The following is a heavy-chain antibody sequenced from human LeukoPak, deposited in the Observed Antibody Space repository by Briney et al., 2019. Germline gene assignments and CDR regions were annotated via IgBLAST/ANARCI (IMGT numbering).Heavy chain of an antibody. J-gene: IGHJ6*02. CDR2: IYHSGST. D-gene: IGHD3-10*01. CDR3: ARVLGLWFGDLLYEFYGMDV. CDR1: GGSISSGGYY. Sequence: SETLCLTCTVSGGSISSGGYYWSRIRQPPGKGLEWVGYIYHSGSTYYNPSLKSRVTISVDKSRNQFSLMLSPVTAADTAVYYCARVLGLWFGDLLYEFYGMDVWGQGTTVTVSS. V-gene: IGHV4-30-2*01.